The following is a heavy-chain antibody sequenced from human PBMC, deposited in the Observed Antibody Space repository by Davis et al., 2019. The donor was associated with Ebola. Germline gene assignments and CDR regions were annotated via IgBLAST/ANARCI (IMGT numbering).Heavy chain of an antibody. V-gene: IGHV5-51*01. D-gene: IGHD1-20*01. CDR3: ASLRRTITGMDDAFDI. CDR1: GNSFTSHW. J-gene: IGHJ3*02. Sequence: GESLKISCKDSGNSFTSHWIGWVRQMPRKGLEWMGIIYTGDSDTRYSPSFRGQVTISADKSIKTAYLQWSSLKASDTAMYYCASLRRTITGMDDAFDIWGQRTMVTVSS. CDR2: IYTGDSDT.